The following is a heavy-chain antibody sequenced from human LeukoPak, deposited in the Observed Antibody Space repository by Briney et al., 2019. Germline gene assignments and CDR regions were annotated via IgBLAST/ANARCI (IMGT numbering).Heavy chain of an antibody. CDR1: GGSISSYY. V-gene: IGHV4-59*01. Sequence: PSATLSLTCTVSGGSISSYYWSWIRQPPGEGLGWVGFIYYSGSTNYNPSLKSRVTISVDTSKNQFSLKLSSVTAADTAVYYCASGITGTDLDYWGQGTRVTV. J-gene: IGHJ4*02. CDR3: ASGITGTDLDY. D-gene: IGHD1-7*01. CDR2: IYYSGST.